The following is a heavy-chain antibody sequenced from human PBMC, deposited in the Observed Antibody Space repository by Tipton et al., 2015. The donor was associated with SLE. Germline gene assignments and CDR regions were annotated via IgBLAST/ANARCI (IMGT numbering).Heavy chain of an antibody. J-gene: IGHJ6*02. CDR2: ISAYNGNT. V-gene: IGHV1-18*01. Sequence: QLVQSGAEVKKPGASVKVSCKASGYTFTSYGISWVRQAPGQGLEWMGWISAYNGNTNYAQKLQGRVTMTTDTSTSTAYMELRSLRSDATAVYYCARDCSGGSCAQGGYYYGMDVWGQGTTVSVSS. CDR3: ARDCSGGSCAQGGYYYGMDV. D-gene: IGHD2-15*01. CDR1: GYTFTSYG.